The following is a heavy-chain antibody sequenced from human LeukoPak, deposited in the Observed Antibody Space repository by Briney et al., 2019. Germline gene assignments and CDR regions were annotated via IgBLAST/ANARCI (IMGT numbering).Heavy chain of an antibody. CDR2: TNPNSGGT. Sequence: ASVKVSCKASGYTFTGYYMHWVRQAPGQGLEWMGWTNPNSGGTNYAQKFQGRVTMTRDTSISTAYMELSRLRSDDTAVYYCARLRLGELYYYGMDVWGQGTTVTVSS. J-gene: IGHJ6*02. CDR3: ARLRLGELYYYGMDV. V-gene: IGHV1-2*02. D-gene: IGHD3-16*01. CDR1: GYTFTGYY.